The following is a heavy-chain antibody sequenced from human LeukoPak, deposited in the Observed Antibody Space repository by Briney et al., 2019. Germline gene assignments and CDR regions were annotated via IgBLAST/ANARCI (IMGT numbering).Heavy chain of an antibody. CDR2: ISGSGDST. CDR3: ARRSGIAVAGAFDY. D-gene: IGHD6-19*01. Sequence: HTGGSLRLSCAASGFTFSNYAMRWVRQAPGKGLEWVSGISGSGDSTYYADSVKGRFTISRDNSKNTLYLQMNSLRAEDTAVYYCARRSGIAVAGAFDYWGQGTLVIVSS. J-gene: IGHJ4*02. V-gene: IGHV3-23*01. CDR1: GFTFSNYA.